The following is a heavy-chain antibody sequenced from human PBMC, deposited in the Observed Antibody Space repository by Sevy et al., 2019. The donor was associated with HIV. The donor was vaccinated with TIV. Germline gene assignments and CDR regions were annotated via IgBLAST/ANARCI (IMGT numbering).Heavy chain of an antibody. CDR3: AKGSRATHSAIDF. Sequence: GGSLRLSCAASGFIFTNYGMHWVRQAPGKGLEWVAVISHDGSLKYYADSVRGRVTISRDSSKNTVSLQMNSLRFEDTAVYYCAKGSRATHSAIDFWGQGTMVTVSS. V-gene: IGHV3-30*18. CDR1: GFIFTNYG. CDR2: ISHDGSLK. J-gene: IGHJ3*01. D-gene: IGHD1-26*01.